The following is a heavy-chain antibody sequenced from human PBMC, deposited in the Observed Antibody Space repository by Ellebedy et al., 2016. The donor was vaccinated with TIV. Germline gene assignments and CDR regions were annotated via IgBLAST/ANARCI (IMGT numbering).Heavy chain of an antibody. Sequence: GESLKISCKGSGYTFTSDWIAWVRQMPGKGLEWMGIIYPGDSNTIYSPSSQGQVTISADKSISSAYLQWSSLKASDTAMYYCARVSSVGYNYLKFFDPWGQGTLVTVSS. CDR1: GYTFTSDW. V-gene: IGHV5-51*01. CDR3: ARVSSVGYNYLKFFDP. D-gene: IGHD5-18*01. J-gene: IGHJ5*02. CDR2: IYPGDSNT.